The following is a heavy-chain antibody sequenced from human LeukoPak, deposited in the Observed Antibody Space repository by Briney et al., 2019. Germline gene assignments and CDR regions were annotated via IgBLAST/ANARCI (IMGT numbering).Heavy chain of an antibody. J-gene: IGHJ3*02. V-gene: IGHV1-18*01. CDR3: ARDYYDTSNYRYDVFDI. Sequence: ASVKVSCKASGYTFTSYGITWVRQAPGQGLEWMGWISGFDGRTNYAQTLQDRVTMTTDTSMSTAYMELRSLRSDDTAVYYCARDYYDTSNYRYDVFDIWGQGTVLTVSS. CDR1: GYTFTSYG. CDR2: ISGFDGRT. D-gene: IGHD3-22*01.